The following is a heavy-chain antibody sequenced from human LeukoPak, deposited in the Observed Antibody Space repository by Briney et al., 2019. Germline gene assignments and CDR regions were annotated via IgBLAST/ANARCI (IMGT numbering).Heavy chain of an antibody. CDR3: AKSGILPPLDH. J-gene: IGHJ4*02. D-gene: IGHD1-14*01. Sequence: GGSLRLSCAASGFTFSSYAMSWVRQAPGKGLEWVSTISGSGSDTYYADSVKGRFTISRDNSKNTLYLQMNSLRLDDTAIFYCAKSGILPPLDHWGQGTLVTVSS. CDR1: GFTFSSYA. CDR2: ISGSGSDT. V-gene: IGHV3-23*01.